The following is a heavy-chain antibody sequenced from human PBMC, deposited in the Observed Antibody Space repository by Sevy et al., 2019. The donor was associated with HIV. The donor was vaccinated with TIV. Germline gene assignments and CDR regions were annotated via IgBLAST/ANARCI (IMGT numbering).Heavy chain of an antibody. CDR1: GFSVSSNY. D-gene: IGHD2-15*01. CDR3: TREDIVLGEDNYYGMDV. J-gene: IGHJ6*02. CDR2: IYSDGRI. Sequence: GGSLRLSCVVSGFSVSSNYMSWVRQAPGKGLEWVSNIYSDGRIYYADSVGGRFTISRDTSKNTVYLEMKTLRAEDTAAYYCTREDIVLGEDNYYGMDVWGHGTTVTVSS. V-gene: IGHV3-53*01.